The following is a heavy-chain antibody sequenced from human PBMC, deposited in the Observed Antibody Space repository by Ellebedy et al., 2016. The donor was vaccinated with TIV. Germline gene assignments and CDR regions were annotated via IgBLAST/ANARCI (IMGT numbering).Heavy chain of an antibody. CDR2: IYYSGST. Sequence: SETLSLTXTVSGGSISSSSYYWGWIRQPPGKGLEWIGSIYYSGSTYYNPSLKSRVTISVDTSKNQFSLKLSSVTAADTAVYYCAREGYCSSTSCYGAYYYYGMDVWGQGTTVTVSS. CDR1: GGSISSSSYY. CDR3: AREGYCSSTSCYGAYYYYGMDV. V-gene: IGHV4-39*01. D-gene: IGHD2-2*01. J-gene: IGHJ6*02.